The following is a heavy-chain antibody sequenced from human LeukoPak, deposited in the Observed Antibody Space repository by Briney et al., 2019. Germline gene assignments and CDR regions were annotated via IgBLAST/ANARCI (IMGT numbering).Heavy chain of an antibody. Sequence: SVKVSCKASGGTFSSTAINWVRQAPGQGLEWMGGIIPFFGKAGYAQKFQGRVTMTTDTSTSTAYMELRSLRSDDMAVYYCARGTRSKSTPFQHWGQGTLVTVSS. CDR2: IIPFFGKA. CDR1: GGTFSSTA. J-gene: IGHJ1*01. V-gene: IGHV1-69*05. CDR3: ARGTRSKSTPFQH.